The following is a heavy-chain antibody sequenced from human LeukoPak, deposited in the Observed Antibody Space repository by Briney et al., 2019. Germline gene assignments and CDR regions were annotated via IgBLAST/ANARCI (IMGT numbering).Heavy chain of an antibody. CDR3: AREETYYDILTRLVPDAFDI. V-gene: IGHV4-61*02. CDR1: GGSISSGSYY. CDR2: IYTSGST. J-gene: IGHJ3*02. Sequence: PSQTLSLTCTVSGGSISSGSYYWSWIRQPAGKGLEWIGRIYTSGSTNYNPSLKSRVTISVDTSKNQFSLKLSSVTAADTAVYYCAREETYYDILTRLVPDAFDIWGQGTMVTVSS. D-gene: IGHD3-9*01.